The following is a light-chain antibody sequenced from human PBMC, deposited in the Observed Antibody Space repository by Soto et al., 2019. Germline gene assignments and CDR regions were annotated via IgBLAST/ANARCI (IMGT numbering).Light chain of an antibody. CDR1: QNINRW. CDR2: DAS. V-gene: IGKV1-5*01. J-gene: IGKJ1*01. CDR3: QQYNGYFRT. Sequence: DVQMTQSPSTLSASVGDRVTITCRASQNINRWLAWYQQKPGKAPNLLIYDASTLESGVPSRFSGSGSGSEFTLTISTLQPDGFATYYCQQYNGYFRTFGQGTKVDIK.